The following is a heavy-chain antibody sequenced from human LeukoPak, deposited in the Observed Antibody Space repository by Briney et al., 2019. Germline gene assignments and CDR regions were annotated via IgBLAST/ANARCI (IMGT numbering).Heavy chain of an antibody. CDR2: IWYDGSNE. CDR1: GFTFSSYG. Sequence: PGGSLRLSCAASGFTFSSYGMHWVRQAPGKGLEWVAVIWYDGSNEYYADSVKGRFTISRDNSKNTLYLQMNSLRAEDTAVYYCARDKRYYYDSSGYLSLDYWGQGTLVTVSS. V-gene: IGHV3-33*01. CDR3: ARDKRYYYDSSGYLSLDY. J-gene: IGHJ4*02. D-gene: IGHD3-22*01.